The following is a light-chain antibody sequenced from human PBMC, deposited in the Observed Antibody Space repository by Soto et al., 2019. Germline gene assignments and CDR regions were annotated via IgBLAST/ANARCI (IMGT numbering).Light chain of an antibody. CDR1: QSVNSD. Sequence: ETVMTQSPATLSASPGESATVSCRASQSVNSDLAWYQQIPGQAPRLLIYSASTGATGGPARFSGSGSGTEFNLTISSLLSEDFAIYYCQQYNNWPLTFGGGTKAEI. CDR3: QQYNNWPLT. J-gene: IGKJ4*01. CDR2: SAS. V-gene: IGKV3-15*01.